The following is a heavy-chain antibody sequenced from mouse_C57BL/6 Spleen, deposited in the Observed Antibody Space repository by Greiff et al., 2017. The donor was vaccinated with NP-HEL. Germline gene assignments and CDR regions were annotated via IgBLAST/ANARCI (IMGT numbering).Heavy chain of an antibody. Sequence: VQLQQPGAELVMPGASVKLSCKASGYTFTSYWMHWVKQRPGQGLEWIGEIDPSDSYTNYNQKFKGKSTLTVDKSSSTAYMQLSSLTSEDSAVYYCARHDGSSSSWFAYWGQGTLVTVSA. D-gene: IGHD1-1*01. CDR3: ARHDGSSSSWFAY. J-gene: IGHJ3*01. CDR1: GYTFTSYW. V-gene: IGHV1-69*01. CDR2: IDPSDSYT.